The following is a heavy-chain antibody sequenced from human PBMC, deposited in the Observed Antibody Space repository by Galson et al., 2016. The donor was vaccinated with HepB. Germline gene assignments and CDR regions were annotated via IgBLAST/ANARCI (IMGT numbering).Heavy chain of an antibody. Sequence: SETLSLTCTVSSVSISNSSYYWGWIRQPPGKGLEWIGSMYYSGSTYYNPSLKSRVSLSVDMSKNHFSLRLSSVTASDTAVYYCARLDFNIMIGGFGYWGQGILVAVSS. CDR3: ARLDFNIMIGGFGY. CDR1: SVSISNSSYY. J-gene: IGHJ4*02. CDR2: MYYSGST. D-gene: IGHD3-22*01. V-gene: IGHV4-39*02.